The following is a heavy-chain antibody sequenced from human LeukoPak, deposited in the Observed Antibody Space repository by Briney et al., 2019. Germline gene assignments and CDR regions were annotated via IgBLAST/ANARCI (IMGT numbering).Heavy chain of an antibody. D-gene: IGHD5-12*01. J-gene: IGHJ4*02. CDR1: GYTFTSYG. CDR3: ARVSDIVATILETDFDY. Sequence: ASVKVSCKASGYTFTSYGISWVRQAPGQGLEWMGWISAYNGNTNYAQKLQGRVTMSTDTSTSTAYMELRSLRPDDTAVYYCARVSDIVATILETDFDYWGQGTLVTVSS. V-gene: IGHV1-18*01. CDR2: ISAYNGNT.